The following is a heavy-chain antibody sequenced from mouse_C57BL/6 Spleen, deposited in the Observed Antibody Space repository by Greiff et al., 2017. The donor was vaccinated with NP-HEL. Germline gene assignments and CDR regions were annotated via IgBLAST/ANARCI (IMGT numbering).Heavy chain of an antibody. Sequence: QVQLQQPGAELVKPGASVKLSCKASGYTFTSYWMQWVKQRPGQGLEWIGEIDPSDSYTNYNQKFKGKATLTVDPSSSTAYMQLSSLTSEDSAVYYCASPNWEGYFDVWGTGTTVTVSS. CDR3: ASPNWEGYFDV. V-gene: IGHV1-50*01. J-gene: IGHJ1*03. CDR2: IDPSDSYT. D-gene: IGHD4-1*01. CDR1: GYTFTSYW.